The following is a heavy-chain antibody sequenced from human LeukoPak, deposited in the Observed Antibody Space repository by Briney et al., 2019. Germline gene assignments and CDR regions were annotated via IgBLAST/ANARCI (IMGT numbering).Heavy chain of an antibody. D-gene: IGHD3-10*01. V-gene: IGHV3-23*01. J-gene: IGHJ4*02. CDR2: ISGSGGGT. Sequence: SGGSLRLSCAASGFTVSSNYMSWVRRAPGKGLEWVSLISGSGGGTYYADSVKGRFTISRDNSKNTVYLQMNSLRAEDAAVYYCARPRGSGTYYLYSFDYWGQGTLVTVSS. CDR3: ARPRGSGTYYLYSFDY. CDR1: GFTVSSNY.